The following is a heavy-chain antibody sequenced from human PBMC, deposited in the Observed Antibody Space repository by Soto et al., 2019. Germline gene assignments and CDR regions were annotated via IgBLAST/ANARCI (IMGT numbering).Heavy chain of an antibody. V-gene: IGHV1-18*01. CDR2: ISGYNGNT. CDR1: GYTFTSYG. Sequence: GSVKVSCKASGYTFTSYGISWVRQAPGQGLGWMGWISGYNGNTKYAQKLQGRVTMTTDTSTSTAYMELRSLRSDDTAVYYCASSYSNYALIDYYYYGMDVWGQGTTVTAP. D-gene: IGHD4-4*01. J-gene: IGHJ6*02. CDR3: ASSYSNYALIDYYYYGMDV.